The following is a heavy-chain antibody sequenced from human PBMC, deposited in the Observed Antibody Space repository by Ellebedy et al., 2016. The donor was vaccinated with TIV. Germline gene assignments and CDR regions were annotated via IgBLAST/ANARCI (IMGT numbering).Heavy chain of an antibody. D-gene: IGHD5-18*01. Sequence: ASVKVSCKASGYTFTGYYMHWVRQAPGQGLEWMGIINPSGGSRSYAQKFQGRVTMTRDTSTSTVYMELSSLRSEDTAVYYCARVKYSYDLDYWGQGTLVTVSS. CDR2: INPSGGSR. J-gene: IGHJ4*02. V-gene: IGHV1-46*01. CDR1: GYTFTGYY. CDR3: ARVKYSYDLDY.